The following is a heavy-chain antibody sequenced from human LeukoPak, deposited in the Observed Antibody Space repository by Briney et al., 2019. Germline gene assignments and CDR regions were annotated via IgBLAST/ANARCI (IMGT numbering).Heavy chain of an antibody. CDR3: AIDTVGYCGGDSCYSEAY. CDR1: GYTLTELS. V-gene: IGHV1-24*01. Sequence: ASVKVSCKVSGYTLTELSMHWVRQAPGKGLEWMGGFDPENSKTIYAQKFQGRVTMTEDTSTDTAYMELSSLRSEDTAVYYCAIDTVGYCGGDSCYSEAYWGQGTLVTVSS. J-gene: IGHJ4*02. CDR2: FDPENSKT. D-gene: IGHD2-15*01.